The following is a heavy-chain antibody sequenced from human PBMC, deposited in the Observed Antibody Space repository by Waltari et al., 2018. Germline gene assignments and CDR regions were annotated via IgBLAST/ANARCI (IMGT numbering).Heavy chain of an antibody. CDR3: ARTTVTTAPLGY. CDR1: GGSISSSNW. Sequence: QVQLQESGPGLVKPSGTLSLTCAVSGGSISSSNWWSWVRQPPGKGLEWIGEIDLSGRTNYTPSLKSRFTISVYKSKNQFSLKLSAVTAANTAVYSCARTTVTTAPLGYWSQGTLVTVSS. J-gene: IGHJ4*02. D-gene: IGHD4-4*01. V-gene: IGHV4-4*02. CDR2: IDLSGRT.